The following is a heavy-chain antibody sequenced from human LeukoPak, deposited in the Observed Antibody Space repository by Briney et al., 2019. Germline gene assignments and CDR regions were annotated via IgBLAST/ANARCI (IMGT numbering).Heavy chain of an antibody. CDR2: IYYSGST. V-gene: IGHV4-59*01. D-gene: IGHD2-15*01. CDR1: GGSISSYY. CDR3: ARAGGYCSGGSCYSVRGNFDY. Sequence: SETLSLTCTVSGGSISSYYWSWIRQPPGKGLEWIGYIYYSGSTNYNPSLESRVTISVDTSKNQFSLKLSSVTAADTAVYYCARAGGYCSGGSCYSVRGNFDYWGQGTLVTVSS. J-gene: IGHJ4*02.